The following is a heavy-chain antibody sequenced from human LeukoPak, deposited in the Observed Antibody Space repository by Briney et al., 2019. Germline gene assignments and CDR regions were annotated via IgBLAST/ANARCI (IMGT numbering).Heavy chain of an antibody. CDR3: ARRRYYDSTGYLD. CDR1: GDSISSSSYY. J-gene: IGHJ1*01. CDR2: IYYRGST. D-gene: IGHD3-22*01. V-gene: IGHV4-39*01. Sequence: SETLSLTCTISGDSISSSSYYWGWIRQPPGKGLEWIGDIYYRGSTYYNPSLKSRVSISIDTSNNQFSRTLNSVTAADTALYFCARRRYYDSTGYLDWGQGTLVTVSS.